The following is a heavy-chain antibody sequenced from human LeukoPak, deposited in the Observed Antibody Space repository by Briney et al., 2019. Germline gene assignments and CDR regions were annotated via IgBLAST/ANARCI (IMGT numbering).Heavy chain of an antibody. V-gene: IGHV3-11*06. D-gene: IGHD3-22*01. Sequence: GGSLRLSCAASGFTFSDYYMSWIRQAPGKGLEWVSYISSSSSYTNYADSVKGRFTISRDNAKNSLYLQMNSLRAEDTAVYYCARDYYDSSGYYLGYWGQGTLVSVSS. J-gene: IGHJ4*02. CDR3: ARDYYDSSGYYLGY. CDR2: ISSSSSYT. CDR1: GFTFSDYY.